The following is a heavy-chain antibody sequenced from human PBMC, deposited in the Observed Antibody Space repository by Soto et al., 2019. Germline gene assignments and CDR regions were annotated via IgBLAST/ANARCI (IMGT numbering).Heavy chain of an antibody. V-gene: IGHV1-18*01. CDR3: ARVRTRVVVAATPDY. J-gene: IGHJ4*02. CDR2: ISAYNGNT. Sequence: VASVKVSCKASGYTFTSYGISWVRQAPGQGLEWMGWISAYNGNTNYAQKLQGRVTMTTDTSTSTAYMELRSLRSDDTAVYYCARVRTRVVVAATPDYWGQGTLVTVSS. CDR1: GYTFTSYG. D-gene: IGHD2-15*01.